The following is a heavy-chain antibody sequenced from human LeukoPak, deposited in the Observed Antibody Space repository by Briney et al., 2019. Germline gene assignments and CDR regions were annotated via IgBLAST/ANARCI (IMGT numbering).Heavy chain of an antibody. J-gene: IGHJ2*01. CDR3: ARVYYSNSYDYWYFDL. V-gene: IGHV4-38-2*02. D-gene: IGHD6-13*01. CDR1: GYSISSDYY. CDR2: MYHSGSI. Sequence: SETLSLTCTVSGYSISSDYYWGWIRQPPGKGLEWIGSMYHSGSIHYNPSLKSRVTISVDTSKNQFSLKLSSVTAADTAVYYCARVYYSNSYDYWYFDLWGRGTLVTVSS.